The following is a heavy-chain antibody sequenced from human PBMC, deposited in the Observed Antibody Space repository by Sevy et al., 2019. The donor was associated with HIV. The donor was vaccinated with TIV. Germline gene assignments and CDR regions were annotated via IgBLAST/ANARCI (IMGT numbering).Heavy chain of an antibody. Sequence: ASVKVSCKASGYTFNRHGLHWVRQAPAQGLEWMGWTATDRGDTRYSQKFQGRLTITTDTSASTLYMELSSLTSEDTAVYYCARDHAGSVEFYFGHWGQGTLVTVSS. CDR1: GYTFNRHG. V-gene: IGHV1-3*04. J-gene: IGHJ4*02. CDR2: TATDRGDT. CDR3: ARDHAGSVEFYFGH.